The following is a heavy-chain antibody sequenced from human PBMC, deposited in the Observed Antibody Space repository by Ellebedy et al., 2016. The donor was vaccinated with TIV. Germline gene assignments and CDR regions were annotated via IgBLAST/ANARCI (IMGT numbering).Heavy chain of an antibody. J-gene: IGHJ4*02. D-gene: IGHD2-2*01. CDR1: GGTFSRFA. CDR2: ISPFFGTA. Sequence: AASVKVSCKASGGTFSRFAISWVRQAPGQGLEWMGGISPFFGTAHNAQKFQGRVTLTADESTSTAYMDLSSLRSDDTAVYYCARDGERYCSRNSCYAGDYWGQGTLVTVSS. V-gene: IGHV1-69*13. CDR3: ARDGERYCSRNSCYAGDY.